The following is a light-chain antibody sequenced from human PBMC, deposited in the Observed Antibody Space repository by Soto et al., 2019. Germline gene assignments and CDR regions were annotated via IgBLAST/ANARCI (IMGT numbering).Light chain of an antibody. CDR1: QSVSRVN. V-gene: IGKV3D-20*01. CDR2: DAS. CDR3: QQYGNSPIT. Sequence: EIILTQSPDTLSLSPGERATLSCVASQSVSRVNLAWYQLKPGLAPRLLIYDASFRATGIPDRFSGSGSGTDFTLTISRLESEDFAVYYCQQYGNSPITFGQGTDWRL. J-gene: IGKJ5*01.